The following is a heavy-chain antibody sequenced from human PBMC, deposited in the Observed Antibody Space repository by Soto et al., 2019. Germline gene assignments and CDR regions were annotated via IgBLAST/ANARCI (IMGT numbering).Heavy chain of an antibody. D-gene: IGHD3-3*01. V-gene: IGHV3-23*01. J-gene: IGHJ6*02. CDR3: AKDSPIFGVVIIAPLGGMDF. CDR2: ISGSGGST. Sequence: PGGSLRLSCAASGFTFSSYAMSWVRQAPGKGLEWVSAISGSGGSTYYADSVKGRFTISRDNSKNTLYLQMNSLRAEDTAVYYCAKDSPIFGVVIIAPLGGMDFWGQGTTVTVSS. CDR1: GFTFSSYA.